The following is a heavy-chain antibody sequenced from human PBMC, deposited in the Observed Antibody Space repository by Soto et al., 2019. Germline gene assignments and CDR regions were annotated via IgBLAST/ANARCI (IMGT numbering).Heavy chain of an antibody. Sequence: ASVKVSCKASGYTFSSYGVSWVRQAPGQGLEWMGWISPYNGNTNYAQKFQGRVIMTTDTSTSTAHMELRSLRSDDTAVYFRARDLSLQGVVSPIDYWGQGTLVTVPQ. D-gene: IGHD2-8*01. CDR1: GYTFSSYG. CDR3: ARDLSLQGVVSPIDY. V-gene: IGHV1-18*01. J-gene: IGHJ4*02. CDR2: ISPYNGNT.